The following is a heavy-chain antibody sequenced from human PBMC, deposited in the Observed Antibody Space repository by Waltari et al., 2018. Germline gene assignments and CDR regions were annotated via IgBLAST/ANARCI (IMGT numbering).Heavy chain of an antibody. CDR3: ARDRRDDNNSVRWLDP. J-gene: IGHJ5*02. V-gene: IGHV1-18*01. CDR1: GYMFRNFG. Sequence: QIQLVQSGGEVKKPGASVKVSCKTSGYMFRNFGIFWVRQAPVQGLEFMGWISAYNGNTNYAQTFQGRLTLTTDTSASTAYMELSSLTSDDTAVYYCARDRRDDNNSVRWLDPWGQGTLVTVSS. CDR2: ISAYNGNT. D-gene: IGHD3-10*02.